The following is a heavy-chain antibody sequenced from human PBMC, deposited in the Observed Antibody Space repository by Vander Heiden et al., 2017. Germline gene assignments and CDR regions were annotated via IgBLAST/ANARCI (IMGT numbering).Heavy chain of an antibody. J-gene: IGHJ6*02. V-gene: IGHV3-74*01. Sequence: EVQLVESGGGLVQPCGSLRLSCAASGFTFISSWMPWVRHAPGKGLVGVSRINSDGRSTSYADSVKGRFTISSDNAKNTLYLQMNSLRAEDTAVYYCARGEIVVVPAATPILYYYYYGMDVWGQGTTVTVSS. CDR2: INSDGRST. CDR1: GFTFISSW. D-gene: IGHD2-2*02. CDR3: ARGEIVVVPAATPILYYYYYGMDV.